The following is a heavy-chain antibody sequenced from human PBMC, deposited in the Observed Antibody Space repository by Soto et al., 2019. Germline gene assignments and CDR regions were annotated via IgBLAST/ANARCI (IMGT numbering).Heavy chain of an antibody. D-gene: IGHD6-13*01. CDR3: ARNGQLAAAGTVFDY. V-gene: IGHV4-59*08. Sequence: QVQLQESGPGLVKPSETLSLTCTVSGGSISNYYWSWIRQPPGKGLEWIGYIYYSGSTRYNPSLKSRLTISVDTSKDQCALKLSSVTAADTAVYYCARNGQLAAAGTVFDYWGQGTLVNVSS. CDR2: IYYSGST. J-gene: IGHJ4*02. CDR1: GGSISNYY.